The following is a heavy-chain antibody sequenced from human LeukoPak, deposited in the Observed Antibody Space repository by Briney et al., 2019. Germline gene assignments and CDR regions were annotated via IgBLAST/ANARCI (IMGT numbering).Heavy chain of an antibody. V-gene: IGHV4-39*01. J-gene: IGHJ4*02. Sequence: PSETLSPTCTVSGGSISSRSQYWGWIRQPPGKGLEWIGSIYYSGSTYYNPSLKSRVTISVDTSKNQFSLKVSSVTAADTAVYYCARLRGYSYGVLDYWGQGTLVTVSS. CDR3: ARLRGYSYGVLDY. CDR1: GGSISSRSQY. CDR2: IYYSGST. D-gene: IGHD5-18*01.